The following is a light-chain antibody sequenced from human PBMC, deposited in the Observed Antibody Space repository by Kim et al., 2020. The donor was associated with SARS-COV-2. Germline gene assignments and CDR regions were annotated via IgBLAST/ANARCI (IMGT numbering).Light chain of an antibody. V-gene: IGKV1-27*01. CDR3: QKYNIAPWT. Sequence: DIQMTQSPSSLSASVGDRVTITCRASQGISNFLAWYQHKAGKVPKLLIDASTVLQSGVPSRFSGSGSGTDFTLTISSLQPEDVATYYCQKYNIAPWTFGQGTKVDIK. CDR2: AST. J-gene: IGKJ1*01. CDR1: QGISNF.